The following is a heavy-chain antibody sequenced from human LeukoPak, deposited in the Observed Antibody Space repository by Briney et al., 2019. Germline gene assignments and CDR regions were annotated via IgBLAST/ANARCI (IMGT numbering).Heavy chain of an antibody. Sequence: GGSLRLSCAASGFTVSSNYMSWVRQAPGKELEWVSVLYSGGSTFYADSVKGRFTISRDNSKNTLFLQMNSLRAEDTAVYYCARRVGATANFDYWGQGTLVTVSS. D-gene: IGHD1-26*01. CDR1: GFTVSSNY. CDR3: ARRVGATANFDY. CDR2: LYSGGST. V-gene: IGHV3-66*01. J-gene: IGHJ4*02.